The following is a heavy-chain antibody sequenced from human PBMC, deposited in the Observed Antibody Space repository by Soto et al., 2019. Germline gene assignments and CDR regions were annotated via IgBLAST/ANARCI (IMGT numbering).Heavy chain of an antibody. V-gene: IGHV5-51*01. CDR1: GYSFPDYW. Sequence: PGESLKISCQGSGYSFPDYWIGWVRQMPGKGLEWMGIIYPDDSDAKYSPSFQGQVTMSADKSINTAYLQWSSLKASDTAMYFCARDGLSSSTSFDYWGQGTLVTV. CDR2: IYPDDSDA. CDR3: ARDGLSSSTSFDY. J-gene: IGHJ4*02. D-gene: IGHD6-6*01.